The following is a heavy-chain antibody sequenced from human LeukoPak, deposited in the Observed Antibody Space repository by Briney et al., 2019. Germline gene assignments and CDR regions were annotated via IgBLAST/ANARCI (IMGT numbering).Heavy chain of an antibody. CDR1: GGTFSSYA. CDR2: ISTYTGNS. Sequence: ASVKVSCKASGGTFSSYAISWVRQAPGQGLEWMGRISTYTGNSNYAQKYQDRVTMTTDTSTSTAYMELRNLSSDDTAVYYCARTMTTLTTHGELDFWGQGTLVTVSS. V-gene: IGHV1-18*01. J-gene: IGHJ4*02. D-gene: IGHD4-17*01. CDR3: ARTMTTLTTHGELDF.